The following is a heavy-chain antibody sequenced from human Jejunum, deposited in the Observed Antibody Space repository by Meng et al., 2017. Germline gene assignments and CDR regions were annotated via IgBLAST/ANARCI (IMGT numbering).Heavy chain of an antibody. CDR2: MDPNSDST. V-gene: IGHV1-8*03. J-gene: IGHJ4*02. D-gene: IGHD3-16*02. CDR1: GYTFTNYD. CDR3: ARGPAQYYDNLSGSYRYGQFDF. Sequence: ASVKVSCKTSGYTFTNYDIIWARQATGQGLEWMGWMDPNSDSTDTAQKFRGRVTITRNTAINTAYMELSSLRSEDTAVYYCARGPAQYYDNLSGSYRYGQFDFWGQGTLVTVSS.